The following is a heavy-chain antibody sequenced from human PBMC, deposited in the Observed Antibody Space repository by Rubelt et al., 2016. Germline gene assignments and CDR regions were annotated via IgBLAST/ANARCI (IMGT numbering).Heavy chain of an antibody. D-gene: IGHD6-6*01. V-gene: IGHV5-51*01. J-gene: IGHJ3*02. Sequence: EVQLVQSGAEVQKPGESLKISCKGSGYSFTSYWIGWVRQRPGKGLEWMGIIYPGDSDTRYSPAFQGQVTISADKSISTAYLQWSSLKASDTAMYYCASLSSSSHDAFDIWGQGTMVTVSS. CDR1: GYSFTSYW. CDR3: ASLSSSSHDAFDI. CDR2: IYPGDSDT.